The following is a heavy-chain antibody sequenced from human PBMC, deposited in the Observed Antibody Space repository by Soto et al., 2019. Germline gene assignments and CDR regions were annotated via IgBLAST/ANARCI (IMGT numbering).Heavy chain of an antibody. Sequence: VKVSCKASGGTFSSYTISWVRQAPGQGLEWMGRIIPILGIANYAQKFQGRVTITADKSTSTAYMELSSLRSEDTAVYYCARDTGYCSGGSCYDGYYFDYWGQGTLVTVSS. J-gene: IGHJ4*02. D-gene: IGHD2-15*01. CDR2: IIPILGIA. V-gene: IGHV1-69*04. CDR1: GGTFSSYT. CDR3: ARDTGYCSGGSCYDGYYFDY.